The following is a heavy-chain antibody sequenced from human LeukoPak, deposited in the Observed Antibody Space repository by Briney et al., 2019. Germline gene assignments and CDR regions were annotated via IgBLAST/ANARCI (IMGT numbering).Heavy chain of an antibody. CDR3: ARDYNGP. J-gene: IGHJ5*02. CDR1: GFTFSSYG. Sequence: GGSLRLSCAASGFTFSSYGMSWVRQAPGKGLEWVSVIYSGGSTYYADSVKGRFTISRDNSKNTLYLQMNSLRAEDTAVHYCARDYNGPWGQGTLVTVSS. CDR2: IYSGGST. V-gene: IGHV3-53*01. D-gene: IGHD1-1*01.